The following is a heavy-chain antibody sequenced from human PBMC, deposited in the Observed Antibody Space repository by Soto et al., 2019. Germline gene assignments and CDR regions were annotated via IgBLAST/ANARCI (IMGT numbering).Heavy chain of an antibody. CDR1: GFTFSSYG. D-gene: IGHD3-22*01. Sequence: GGSLRLSCAASGFTFSSYGMHWVRQAPGKGLEWVAVISYDGSNKYYADSVKGRFTTSRDNSKNTLYLQMNSLRAEDTAVYYCAKELPMIPLSYWGQGTLVTVSS. J-gene: IGHJ4*02. CDR2: ISYDGSNK. CDR3: AKELPMIPLSY. V-gene: IGHV3-30*18.